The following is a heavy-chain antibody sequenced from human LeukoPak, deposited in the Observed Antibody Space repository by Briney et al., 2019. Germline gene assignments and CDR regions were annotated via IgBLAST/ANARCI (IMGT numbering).Heavy chain of an antibody. J-gene: IGHJ5*02. Sequence: GASVKVSCKASGYTFTSYGISWVRQAPGQRLEWMGWINAGNGNTKYSQEFQGRVTITRDTSASTAYMELSSLRSEDMAVYYCARGDFGLRFDPWGQGTLVTVSS. V-gene: IGHV1-3*03. CDR1: GYTFTSYG. D-gene: IGHD2-21*01. CDR2: INAGNGNT. CDR3: ARGDFGLRFDP.